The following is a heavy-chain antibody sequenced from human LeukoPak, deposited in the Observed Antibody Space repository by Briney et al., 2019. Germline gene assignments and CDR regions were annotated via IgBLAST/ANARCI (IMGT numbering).Heavy chain of an antibody. D-gene: IGHD4-11*01. CDR2: IYNRGST. Sequence: SETLSLICIGSDDSVNTYYCSWIPHAPGKGLEWSGYIYNRGSTKHNPSLKSRATISVDTSKNQFSLKLTSVTAADTAVYYCAMSNTGRRPFVDPWGQGTLVTVSS. V-gene: IGHV4-59*02. J-gene: IGHJ5*02. CDR1: DDSVNTYY. CDR3: AMSNTGRRPFVDP.